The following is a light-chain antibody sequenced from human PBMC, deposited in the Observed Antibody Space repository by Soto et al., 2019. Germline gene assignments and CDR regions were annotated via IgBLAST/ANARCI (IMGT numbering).Light chain of an antibody. CDR3: AAWDDSLNGVV. CDR1: SSNIGSNS. J-gene: IGLJ2*01. V-gene: IGLV1-44*01. Sequence: QSVLTQPPSAPGTPGQRVTISCSGSSSNIGSNSINWYQQFPGTAPKLLIYNNSQRPSGVPDRFSGSKFGTSVSLAISGLQSEDEADYYCAAWDDSLNGVVFGGGTKLTVL. CDR2: NNS.